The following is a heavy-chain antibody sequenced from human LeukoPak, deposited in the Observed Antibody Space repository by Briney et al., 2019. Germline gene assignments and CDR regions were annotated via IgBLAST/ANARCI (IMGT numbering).Heavy chain of an antibody. CDR3: ARDRWFGDS. Sequence: HPGGSLRLSCAASGFTVSSNYMSWVRQAPGKGLEWVSSISNSSSYIYYADSVKGRFTISRDNAKNTLYLQMNSLRAEDTAVYYCARDRWFGDSWGQGTLVTVSS. J-gene: IGHJ4*02. D-gene: IGHD3-10*01. V-gene: IGHV3-21*01. CDR1: GFTVSSNY. CDR2: ISNSSSYI.